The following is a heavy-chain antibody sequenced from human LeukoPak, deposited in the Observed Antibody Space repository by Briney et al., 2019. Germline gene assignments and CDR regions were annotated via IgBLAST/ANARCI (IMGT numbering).Heavy chain of an antibody. V-gene: IGHV1-69*01. Sequence: SVRVSCKASGGTFSSYAISWVRQAPGQGLEWMGGIIPIFCTANYAEKFQGRVTITADESTSTAYMELSSLRSEDTAVYYCARQWLWPSDAFDIWGQGTMVTVSS. CDR3: ARQWLWPSDAFDI. J-gene: IGHJ3*02. CDR2: IIPIFCTA. D-gene: IGHD3-22*01. CDR1: GGTFSSYA.